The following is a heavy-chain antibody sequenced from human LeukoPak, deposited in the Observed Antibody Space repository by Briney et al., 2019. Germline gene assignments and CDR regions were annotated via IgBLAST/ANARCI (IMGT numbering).Heavy chain of an antibody. D-gene: IGHD6-19*01. CDR1: GGSISSYY. CDR3: ARRTVAGTFDY. J-gene: IGHJ4*02. Sequence: PSETLSLTCTVSGGSISSYYWSWIRQPPGKGLEWIGYIYYSGSTNYNPSLKSRVTISVDTSKNQFSLKLSSVTAADTAVYYCARRTVAGTFDYWGQGTLVTVSS. CDR2: IYYSGST. V-gene: IGHV4-59*08.